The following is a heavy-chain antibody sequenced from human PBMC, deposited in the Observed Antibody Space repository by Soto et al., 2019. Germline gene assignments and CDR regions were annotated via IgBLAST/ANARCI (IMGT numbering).Heavy chain of an antibody. CDR2: SYPGDFDT. Sequence: PRESFKICCKGSGDIFTSYRIGWVRLRPGKGLEWMGISYPGDFDTRYSPSFQGQVTISADKSISTAYLQWSSLKASDTAVYYCARQSSSARHIDYWGQGLLVTVSS. V-gene: IGHV5-51*01. CDR3: ARQSSSARHIDY. J-gene: IGHJ4*02. D-gene: IGHD6-6*01. CDR1: GDIFTSYR.